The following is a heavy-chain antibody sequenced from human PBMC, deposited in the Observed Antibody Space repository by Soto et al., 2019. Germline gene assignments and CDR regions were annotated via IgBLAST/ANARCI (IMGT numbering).Heavy chain of an antibody. Sequence: GGSLRLSCAASGFTFSSYGMHWVRQAPGKGLEWVAVISYDGSNKYYADSVKGRFTISRDNSKNTLYLQMNSLRAEDTAVYYCAKNPIARQQLGLGGNYWGQGTLVTVSS. D-gene: IGHD6-13*01. CDR3: AKNPIARQQLGLGGNY. J-gene: IGHJ4*02. V-gene: IGHV3-30*18. CDR1: GFTFSSYG. CDR2: ISYDGSNK.